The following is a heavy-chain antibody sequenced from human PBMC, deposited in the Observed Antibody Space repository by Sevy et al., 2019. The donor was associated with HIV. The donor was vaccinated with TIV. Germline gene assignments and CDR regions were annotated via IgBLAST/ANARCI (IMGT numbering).Heavy chain of an antibody. Sequence: SETLSLTCTVSGDSINTYYWSWIRQTPGKGLEWIAYVSHSERSNYNPSLKSRVTISLHTPRRQVSLKVSSVTVAETPLYYCARLRWDVVGVPNSTPGSYFDSWGQGTLVTVSS. V-gene: IGHV4-59*08. J-gene: IGHJ4*02. D-gene: IGHD1-26*01. CDR1: GDSINTYY. CDR3: ARLRWDVVGVPNSTPGSYFDS. CDR2: VSHSERS.